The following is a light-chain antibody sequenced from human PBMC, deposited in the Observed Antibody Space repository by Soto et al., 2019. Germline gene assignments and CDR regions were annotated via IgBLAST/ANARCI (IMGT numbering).Light chain of an antibody. J-gene: IGLJ1*01. CDR1: SSDVGSYNL. CDR2: EVS. CDR3: CSYAGSSPSYV. V-gene: IGLV2-23*02. Sequence: QSALTQPASVSGSPGQSITISCTGTSSDVGSYNLVSWYQQHPGKAPKLMIYEVSKRPSGVSNRFSGSKSGNTASLTISGLQADDDADYYCCSYAGSSPSYVFGTGTKLTVL.